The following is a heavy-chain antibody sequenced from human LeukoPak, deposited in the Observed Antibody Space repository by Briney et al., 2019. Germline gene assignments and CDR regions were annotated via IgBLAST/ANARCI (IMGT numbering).Heavy chain of an antibody. CDR3: ARGGSVAGTYGGDY. V-gene: IGHV3-64*01. J-gene: IGHJ4*02. CDR1: GFTFSSYA. CDR2: ISNNGGST. Sequence: GSLRLSCAASGFTFSSYAMHWVRPAPGKGLEYVSVISNNGGSTYYANSVKGRFTISRDNSKNTLYLQMGSLRAEDMAVYYCARGGSVAGTYGGDYWGQGTLVTVSS. D-gene: IGHD4-23*01.